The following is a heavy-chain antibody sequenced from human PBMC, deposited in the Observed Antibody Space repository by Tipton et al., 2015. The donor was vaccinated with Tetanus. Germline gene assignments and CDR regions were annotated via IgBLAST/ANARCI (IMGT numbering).Heavy chain of an antibody. D-gene: IGHD3-10*01. CDR1: GGSFSGYY. CDR2: INHSGST. CDR3: ARGIMVRVFSRFDP. J-gene: IGHJ5*02. V-gene: IGHV4-34*01. Sequence: TLSLTCAVYGGSFSGYYWSWIRQPPGKGLEWIGEINHSGSTNYNPSLKSRVTISVDTSKNQFSLKLSSVTAADTAVYYCARGIMVRVFSRFDPWGQGTLVTVSS.